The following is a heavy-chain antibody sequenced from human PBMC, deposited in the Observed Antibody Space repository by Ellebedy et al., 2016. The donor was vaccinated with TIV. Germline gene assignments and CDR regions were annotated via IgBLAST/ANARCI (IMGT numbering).Heavy chain of an antibody. CDR3: PKAAAAGFFWYFDL. Sequence: AASVKVSCKASGYTFTSYGMNWARQAPGQGLSWMGWINTHTGDPPYAQGFTGRFVFSLDTSVSTAYLHISSRKAEDTAVYYCPKAAAAGFFWYFDLWGRGTLVTVSS. CDR1: GYTFTSYG. D-gene: IGHD6-13*01. J-gene: IGHJ2*01. CDR2: INTHTGDP. V-gene: IGHV7-4-1*02.